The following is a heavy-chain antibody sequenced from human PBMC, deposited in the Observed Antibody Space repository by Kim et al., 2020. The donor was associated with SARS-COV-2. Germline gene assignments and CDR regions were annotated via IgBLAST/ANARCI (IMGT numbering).Heavy chain of an antibody. V-gene: IGHV3-30*09. Sequence: GRFAISRDNAKRTLYLQMNSLRAEDTAVYYCARAFNLGIAVAGTLGEAGYWGQGTLVTVSS. D-gene: IGHD6-19*01. CDR3: ARAFNLGIAVAGTLGEAGY. J-gene: IGHJ4*02.